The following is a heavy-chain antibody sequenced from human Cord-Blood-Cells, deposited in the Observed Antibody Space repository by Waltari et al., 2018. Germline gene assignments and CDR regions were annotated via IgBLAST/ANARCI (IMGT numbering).Heavy chain of an antibody. V-gene: IGHV1-69*09. CDR2: IIPILGIA. Sequence: QVQLVQSGAEVKKPGSSVKVSCKASGGPFSSSAIRWVRQGPGQGLDWMGRIIPILGIANYAQKFQGRVTITADKSTSTAYMELSSLRSEDTAVYYCARVSSGSYNFYYMDVWGKGTTVTVSS. CDR1: GGPFSSSA. D-gene: IGHD1-26*01. J-gene: IGHJ6*03. CDR3: ARVSSGSYNFYYMDV.